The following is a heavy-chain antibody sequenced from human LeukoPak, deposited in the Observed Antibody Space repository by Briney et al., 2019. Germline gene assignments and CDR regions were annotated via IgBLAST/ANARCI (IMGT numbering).Heavy chain of an antibody. Sequence: PGRSLRLSCAATGFTFSSYAMHWVRQAPGKGLEWVAVISYDGSNKYYADSVKGRFTISRDNSKNTLYLQMNSLRAEDTAVYYCARAPPIDAFDIWGQGTMVTVSS. CDR2: ISYDGSNK. V-gene: IGHV3-30-3*01. CDR1: GFTFSSYA. J-gene: IGHJ3*02. CDR3: ARAPPIDAFDI.